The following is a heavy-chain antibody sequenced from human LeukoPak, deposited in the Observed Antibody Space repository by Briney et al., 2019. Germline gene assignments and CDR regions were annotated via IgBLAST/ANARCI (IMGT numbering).Heavy chain of an antibody. CDR3: ARDLGLGYFDWLFDY. J-gene: IGHJ4*02. D-gene: IGHD3-9*01. CDR2: IKQDGSEK. Sequence: PGGSLRLSCAASGFTFSSYWMSWVRQTPRKGLVWVANIKQDGSEKYYVDSVKGRFTISRDNAKNSLYLQMNSLRAEDTAVYYCARDLGLGYFDWLFDYWGQGTLVTVSS. CDR1: GFTFSSYW. V-gene: IGHV3-7*01.